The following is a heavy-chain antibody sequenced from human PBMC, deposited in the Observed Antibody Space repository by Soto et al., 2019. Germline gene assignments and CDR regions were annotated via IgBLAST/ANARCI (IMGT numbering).Heavy chain of an antibody. D-gene: IGHD5-18*01. V-gene: IGHV1-69*01. CDR3: ARLHSHGTYGMDV. Sequence: QMHLVQSGAEVKKPGSSVKVSCKASGGGFTYTLSWVRQAPGQGLEWMGGIIPIFGTTNYAQKFQDRVTITADESTKTAYMELNTLTSEDTAVYYCARLHSHGTYGMDVWGQGTTVTVSS. CDR1: GGGFTYT. CDR2: IIPIFGTT. J-gene: IGHJ6*02.